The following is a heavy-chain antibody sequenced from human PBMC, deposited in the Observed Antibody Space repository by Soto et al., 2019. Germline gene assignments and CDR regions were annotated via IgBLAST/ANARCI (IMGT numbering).Heavy chain of an antibody. D-gene: IGHD3-16*02. CDR3: ARAGSYRLYYYYYYMDV. Sequence: GGSLRLSCAASGFTFSNYDMSWVRQAPGKGLEWVSAISGSGGSTFYADSVKGRFSISRDNSKNTLYLQVNSLRAEDTAVYYCARAGSYRLYYYYYYMDVWGKGTTVSVSS. V-gene: IGHV3-23*01. J-gene: IGHJ6*03. CDR2: ISGSGGST. CDR1: GFTFSNYD.